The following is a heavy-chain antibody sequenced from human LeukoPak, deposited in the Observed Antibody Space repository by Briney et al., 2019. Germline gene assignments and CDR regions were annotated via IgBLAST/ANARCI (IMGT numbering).Heavy chain of an antibody. J-gene: IGHJ4*02. Sequence: PGGSLRLSCAASGFTVSNYGMHWVRQAPGKGLEWVAVIWSDGSNKYYADSVKGRFTLSRDSSKNTLSLQMNSLRAEDTAVYYCARGSGAYYSRFDYWGQGTLVTVSS. CDR2: IWSDGSNK. CDR1: GFTVSNYG. CDR3: ARGSGAYYSRFDY. V-gene: IGHV3-33*01. D-gene: IGHD3-10*01.